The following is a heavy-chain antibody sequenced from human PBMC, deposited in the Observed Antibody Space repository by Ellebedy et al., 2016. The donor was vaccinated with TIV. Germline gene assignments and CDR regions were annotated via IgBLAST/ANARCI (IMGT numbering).Heavy chain of an antibody. J-gene: IGHJ4*02. D-gene: IGHD3-3*01. Sequence: PGGSLRLSCAASGFTFSTYAMSWVRQAPGKGLGWVASISSSSSHIYYADSVKGRFTISRDNAKNSLYLQMNILRAEDTAVYYCARDPGFWSGADYWGQGTLVTVSS. CDR3: ARDPGFWSGADY. CDR1: GFTFSTYA. V-gene: IGHV3-21*01. CDR2: ISSSSSHI.